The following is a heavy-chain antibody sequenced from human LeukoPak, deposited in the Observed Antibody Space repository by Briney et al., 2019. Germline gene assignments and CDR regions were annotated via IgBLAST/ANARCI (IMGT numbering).Heavy chain of an antibody. J-gene: IGHJ4*02. Sequence: GGSLRLSCAASGFTFSSYAMSWVRQAPGKGLEWVSAISGGGGSTHYADSVKGRFTISRDNSKNTLYLQMNSLRADDTAVYYCAKDGTGYSTYYFDYWGQGTQVTVSS. CDR1: GFTFSSYA. V-gene: IGHV3-23*01. CDR3: AKDGTGYSTYYFDY. CDR2: ISGGGGST. D-gene: IGHD3-22*01.